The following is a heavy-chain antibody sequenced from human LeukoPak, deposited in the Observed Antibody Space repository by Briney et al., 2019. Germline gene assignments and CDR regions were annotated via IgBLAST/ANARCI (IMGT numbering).Heavy chain of an antibody. D-gene: IGHD5-24*01. CDR2: INPNSGGT. V-gene: IGHV1-2*02. CDR3: ARLLTRDYNYWFDP. J-gene: IGHJ5*02. Sequence: ASVKVSCKASGYTFTGYYMHWVRQAPGQGLEWMGWINPNSGGTNYAQKFQGRVTMTRDTSISTAYMELSRLRSDDTAAYYCARLLTRDYNYWFDPWGQGTLVTVSS. CDR1: GYTFTGYY.